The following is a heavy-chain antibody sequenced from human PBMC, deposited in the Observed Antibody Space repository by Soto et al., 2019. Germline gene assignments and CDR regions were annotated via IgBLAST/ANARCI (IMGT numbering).Heavy chain of an antibody. CDR3: ARVAVAGTRVDY. V-gene: IGHV4-4*02. D-gene: IGHD6-19*01. CDR2: IYHSGST. Sequence: QVQLQESGPGLVKPSGTLSLTCAVSGGSISSSNWWSWVRQPPGKGLEWIGEIYHSGSTNYNPSLKVRVTIAVDKAKNQFPLKLSSVTAADTAVYYGARVAVAGTRVDYWGQGTLVTVSS. J-gene: IGHJ4*02. CDR1: GGSISSSNW.